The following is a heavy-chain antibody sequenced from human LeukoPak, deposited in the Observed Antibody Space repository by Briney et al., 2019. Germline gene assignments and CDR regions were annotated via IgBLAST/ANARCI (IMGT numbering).Heavy chain of an antibody. CDR2: ISSSSSYI. V-gene: IGHV3-21*01. D-gene: IGHD2-21*01. Sequence: KPGGSLRLSCAASGFTFSSYSMNWVRQAPGKGLEWVSSISSSSSYIYYADSVKGRFTISRDNAKNSLYLQMNRLRAEDTAVYYCARVVVIAPYDAFDIWGQGTMVTVSS. CDR1: GFTFSSYS. J-gene: IGHJ3*02. CDR3: ARVVVIAPYDAFDI.